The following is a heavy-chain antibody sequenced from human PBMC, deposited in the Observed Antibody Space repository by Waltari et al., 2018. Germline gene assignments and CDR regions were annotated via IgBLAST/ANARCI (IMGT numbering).Heavy chain of an antibody. V-gene: IGHV4-59*01. CDR1: GGSISSYY. Sequence: QVQLQESGPGLVKPAETLSLTCTVSGGSISSYYWSWIGQPPGKGREWIGYIYYSGSTNYNPSLKSRVTISVDTSKNQFSLKLSSVTAADTAVYYCARGYYYYYYYMDGWGKGTTVTVSS. CDR3: ARGYYYYYYYMDG. CDR2: IYYSGST. J-gene: IGHJ6*03.